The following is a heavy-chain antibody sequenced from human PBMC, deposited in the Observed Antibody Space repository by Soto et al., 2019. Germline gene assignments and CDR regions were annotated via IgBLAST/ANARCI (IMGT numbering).Heavy chain of an antibody. Sequence: PGESLKISCKGSGYSFTSYWIGWVRQMPGKGLEWMGIIYPGDSDTRYSPSFQGQVTISADKSISTAYLQWSSLQASDTATYYCARQSSGYDILTGYYSYYYYGMDVWGQGTTVTVSS. D-gene: IGHD3-9*01. V-gene: IGHV5-51*01. CDR1: GYSFTSYW. CDR3: ARQSSGYDILTGYYSYYYYGMDV. J-gene: IGHJ6*02. CDR2: IYPGDSDT.